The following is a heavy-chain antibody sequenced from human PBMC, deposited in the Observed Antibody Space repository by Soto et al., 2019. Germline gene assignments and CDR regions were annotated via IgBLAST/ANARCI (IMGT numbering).Heavy chain of an antibody. J-gene: IGHJ4*02. CDR3: ASPGIAAATIDY. CDR1: GFTFSSYG. D-gene: IGHD6-13*01. CDR2: ISYDGSNK. V-gene: IGHV3-30*03. Sequence: GGSLRLSCAASGFTFSSYGMHWVRQAPGKGLEWVAVISYDGSNKYYADSVKGRFTISRDNSKNTLYLQMNSLRAEDTAVYYCASPGIAAATIDYWGQGTLVTVS.